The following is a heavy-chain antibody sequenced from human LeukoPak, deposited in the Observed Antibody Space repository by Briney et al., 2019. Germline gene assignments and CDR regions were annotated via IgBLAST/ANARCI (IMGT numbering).Heavy chain of an antibody. CDR2: IYYSGST. J-gene: IGHJ6*02. CDR3: AREVSYGDYYYYYYGMDV. CDR1: GGSFSGYY. Sequence: SETLSLTCAVYGGSFSGYYWSWIRQPPGKGLEWIGYIYYSGSTYYNPSLKSRVTISVDTSKNQFSLKLSSVTAADTAVYYCAREVSYGDYYYYYYGMDVWGQGTTVTVSS. V-gene: IGHV4-30-4*08. D-gene: IGHD4-17*01.